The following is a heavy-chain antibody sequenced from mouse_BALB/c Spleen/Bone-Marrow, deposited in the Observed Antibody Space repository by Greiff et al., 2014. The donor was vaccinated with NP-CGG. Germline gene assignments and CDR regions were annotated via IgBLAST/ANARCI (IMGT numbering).Heavy chain of an antibody. D-gene: IGHD4-1*01. J-gene: IGHJ2*01. V-gene: IGHV1-80*01. CDR2: IYPGDGDT. CDR1: GYTFSSYW. Sequence: QLQQSGAELVRPGSSVKISCKASGYTFSSYWMNWVKQRPGQGLEWIGQIYPGDGDTNYNGKFKGKATLTADKSSSTAYMQLSRLTSEDSAVYFCARVRNWADYWGQGTTLTVSS. CDR3: ARVRNWADY.